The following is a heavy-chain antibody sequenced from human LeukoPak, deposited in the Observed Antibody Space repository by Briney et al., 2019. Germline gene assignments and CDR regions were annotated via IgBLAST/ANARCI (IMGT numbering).Heavy chain of an antibody. V-gene: IGHV3-23*01. CDR2: ISGGGVTT. D-gene: IGHD2-15*01. CDR1: GFTFSSYA. Sequence: GGSLRLSCAASGFTFSSYAMSWVRQAPGKGLEWVATISGGGVTTYYADSVKGRFTISSDNSKNTLYLQMNSLRAEDTAVYYCAKRGDGCSGGSCHYWYFDLWGRGTLVTVSS. J-gene: IGHJ2*01. CDR3: AKRGDGCSGGSCHYWYFDL.